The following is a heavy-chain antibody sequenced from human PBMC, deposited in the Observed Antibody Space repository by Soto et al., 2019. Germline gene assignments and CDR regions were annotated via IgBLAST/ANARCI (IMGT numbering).Heavy chain of an antibody. Sequence: QVQLVQSGDEVKKPGASVKVSCKASGYIFVNYGIAWVRQAPGQGLEWMGWISPYTGNTHSATKVQGRLTMTTDRSTSTAYMDVGSLTSDDTAVYYCVMVDNYVTPTPQDVWGQGTTVTVSS. CDR3: VMVDNYVTPTPQDV. CDR2: ISPYTGNT. V-gene: IGHV1-18*01. D-gene: IGHD3-16*01. J-gene: IGHJ6*02. CDR1: GYIFVNYG.